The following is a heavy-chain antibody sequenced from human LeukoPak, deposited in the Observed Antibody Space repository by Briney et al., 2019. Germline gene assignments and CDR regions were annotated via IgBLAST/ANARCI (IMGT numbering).Heavy chain of an antibody. D-gene: IGHD1-26*01. J-gene: IGHJ4*02. CDR1: GGSISSSSYY. CDR3: ASPRELTTEDYFDY. V-gene: IGHV4-39*01. CDR2: IYYSGST. Sequence: PSETLSHTCTVSGGSISSSSYYWGWIRQPPGKGLEWIGSIYYSGSTYYNPSLKSRVTISVDTSKNQFSLKLSSVTAADTAVYYCASPRELTTEDYFDYWGQGTLVTVSS.